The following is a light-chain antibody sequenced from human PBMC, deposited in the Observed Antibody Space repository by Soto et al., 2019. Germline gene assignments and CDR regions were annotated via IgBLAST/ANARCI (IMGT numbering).Light chain of an antibody. CDR1: SGHSSYA. J-gene: IGLJ2*01. Sequence: QPVLTQSPSASASLGASVKLTCTLSSGHSSYAIAWHQQQPEKGPRYLMKLDSDGSHTKGDAIPDRFSGSSSGAERYLTISILQSEDEADYYSQTWGTGIHVVFGGGTKLTVL. CDR2: LDSDGSH. V-gene: IGLV4-69*01. CDR3: QTWGTGIHVV.